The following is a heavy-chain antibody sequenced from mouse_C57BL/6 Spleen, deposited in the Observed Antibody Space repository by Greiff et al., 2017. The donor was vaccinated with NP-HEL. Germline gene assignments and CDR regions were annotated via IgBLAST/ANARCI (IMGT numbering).Heavy chain of an antibody. J-gene: IGHJ4*01. CDR3: ARHEERDYAMDY. Sequence: EVKLMESGGGLVKPGGSLKLSCAASGFTFSSYTMSWVRQTPEKRLEWVATISGGGGNTYYPDSVKGRFTISRDNAKNTLYLQMSSLRSEDTALYYCARHEERDYAMDYWGQGTSVTFSS. CDR1: GFTFSSYT. CDR2: ISGGGGNT. V-gene: IGHV5-9*01.